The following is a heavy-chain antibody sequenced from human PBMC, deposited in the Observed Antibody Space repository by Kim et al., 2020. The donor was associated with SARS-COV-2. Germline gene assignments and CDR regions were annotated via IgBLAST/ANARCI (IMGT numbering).Heavy chain of an antibody. J-gene: IGHJ4*02. CDR3: ATGHAWFGELQW. CDR1: GYTLTELS. CDR2: FDPEDGET. Sequence: ASVKVSCKVSGYTLTELSMHWVRQAPGKGLEWMGGFDPEDGETIYAQKFQGRVTMTEDTSTDTAYMELSSLRSEDTAVYYCATGHAWFGELQWWGQGTLVTVSS. V-gene: IGHV1-24*01. D-gene: IGHD3-10*01.